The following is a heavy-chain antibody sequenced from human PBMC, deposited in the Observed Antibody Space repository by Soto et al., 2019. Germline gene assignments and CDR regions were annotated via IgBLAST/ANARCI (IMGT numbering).Heavy chain of an antibody. Sequence: QIQLVQSGAEVKKAGASVKVSCKASGYTFTIYGISWVRQALGQGLEWMGWISAYNDNTNYAQKFQGRVTLTTDTSTRTAYMGLRSLTSDDAAVYYCAREGYYYGSGSYSPPRYYGMDVWGQGTTVTVFS. CDR3: AREGYYYGSGSYSPPRYYGMDV. CDR2: ISAYNDNT. V-gene: IGHV1-18*01. CDR1: GYTFTIYG. J-gene: IGHJ6*02. D-gene: IGHD3-10*01.